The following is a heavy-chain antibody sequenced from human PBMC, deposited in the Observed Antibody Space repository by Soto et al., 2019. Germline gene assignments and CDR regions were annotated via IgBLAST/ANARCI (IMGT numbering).Heavy chain of an antibody. J-gene: IGHJ4*02. CDR1: GGSISSSSYY. D-gene: IGHD4-17*01. CDR3: ASRVPYGDYVYYFDY. Sequence: SETLSLTCTVSGGSISSSSYYWGWIRQPPGKGLEWIGSIYYSGSTYYNPSLKSRVTISVDTSKNQFSLKLSSVTAAGTAVYYCASRVPYGDYVYYFDYWGQGTLVTVSS. CDR2: IYYSGST. V-gene: IGHV4-39*01.